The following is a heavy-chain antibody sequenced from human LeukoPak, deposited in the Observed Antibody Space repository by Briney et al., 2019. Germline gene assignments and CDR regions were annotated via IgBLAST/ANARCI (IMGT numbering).Heavy chain of an antibody. CDR1: GFTFSSYA. J-gene: IGHJ3*02. V-gene: IGHV3-7*01. Sequence: GGSLRLSCAASGFTFSSYAMSWVRQAPGKGLEWVANIKRDGSKKSYMDSVKGRFTISRDNAKNSLFLQMNSLRAEDTTVYYCARAGRGYDDAFDIWGQGTMVTVSS. CDR3: ARAGRGYDDAFDI. D-gene: IGHD5-12*01. CDR2: IKRDGSKK.